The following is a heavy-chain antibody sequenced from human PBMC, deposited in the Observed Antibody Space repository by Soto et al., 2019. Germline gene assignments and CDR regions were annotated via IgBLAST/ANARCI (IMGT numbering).Heavy chain of an antibody. D-gene: IGHD1-26*01. Sequence: PGGSLRLSCTASGFNFNVYGMQWVRQVPDKGLEWVATIWADGNNKYYADSVKGRFTISRDNSKNTQYLEMSSLRAEDTAVYYCARDGVGATTYFGFIDYWSQGT. CDR1: GFNFNVYG. V-gene: IGHV3-33*01. CDR2: IWADGNNK. J-gene: IGHJ4*02. CDR3: ARDGVGATTYFGFIDY.